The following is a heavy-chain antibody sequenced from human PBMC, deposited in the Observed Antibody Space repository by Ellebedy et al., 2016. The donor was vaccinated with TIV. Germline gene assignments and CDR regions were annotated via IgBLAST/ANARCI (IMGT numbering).Heavy chain of an antibody. V-gene: IGHV4-39*07. CDR1: GGSISSSSYY. CDR3: ARKVGRRSYSMDV. J-gene: IGHJ6*03. CDR2: IYYSGST. D-gene: IGHD1-26*01. Sequence: SETLSLTXTVSGGSISSSSYYWGWIRQPPGKGLEWIGSIYYSGSTNYNPSLKSRVTISVDTSKNQFSLKLSSVTAADTAVYYCARKVGRRSYSMDVWGKGTTVTVSS.